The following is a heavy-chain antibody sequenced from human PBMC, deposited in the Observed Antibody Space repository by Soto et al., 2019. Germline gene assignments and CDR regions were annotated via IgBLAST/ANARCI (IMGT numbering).Heavy chain of an antibody. J-gene: IGHJ6*02. V-gene: IGHV4-59*01. CDR1: GGSISSYY. Sequence: PSETLSLTCTVSGGSISSYYWSWIRQPPGKGLEWIGYIYYSGGTNYNPSLKSRVTISVDTSKNQFSLKLSSVTAADTAVYYCARGQYYYYYGMDVWGQGTTVTVSS. CDR3: ARGQYYYYYGMDV. CDR2: IYYSGGT.